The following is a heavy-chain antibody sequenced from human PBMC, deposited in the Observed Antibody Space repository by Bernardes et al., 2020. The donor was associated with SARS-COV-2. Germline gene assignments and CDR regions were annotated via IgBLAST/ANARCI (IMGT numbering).Heavy chain of an antibody. CDR3: ARDSYISSWFGYFDS. Sequence: SETLSLTCTVSGGSISSGAHFWSWIRQPAGKGLEWIGRIYASGSAFYNPSLKSRVTISLDTSNQFSLQFRNVTAADTAVYYCARDSYISSWFGYFDSWGQGALVTVSS. D-gene: IGHD6-13*01. CDR1: GGSISSGAHF. V-gene: IGHV4-61*02. J-gene: IGHJ4*02. CDR2: IYASGSA.